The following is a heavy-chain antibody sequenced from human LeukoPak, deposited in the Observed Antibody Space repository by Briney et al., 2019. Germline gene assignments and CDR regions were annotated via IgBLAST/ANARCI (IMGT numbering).Heavy chain of an antibody. V-gene: IGHV1-46*01. J-gene: IGHJ4*02. CDR2: INPGGGST. CDR3: ARDIAPRPGSEYYFDS. D-gene: IGHD6-6*01. Sequence: GASVKVSCKASGYTFTNYYLHWLRQAPGQGLEWMGIINPGGGSTNYAQNFQGRVSMTTDMSTTTVYMELSHLRSEDTALYYCARDIAPRPGSEYYFDSWGQGTLVTVSS. CDR1: GYTFTNYY.